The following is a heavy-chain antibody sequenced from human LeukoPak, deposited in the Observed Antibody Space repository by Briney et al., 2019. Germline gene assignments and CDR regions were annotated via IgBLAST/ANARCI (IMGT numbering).Heavy chain of an antibody. V-gene: IGHV3-30*02. Sequence: GGSLRLSCVVSGFTFSTCGMHWVRQAPGKGLEWLTHIRYDESATYYADSVKGRFTISRENSKNTLYLQMISLRAEDTAVYYCAKQMMEGHQYDKIDVWGKGTSVTVSS. D-gene: IGHD2-2*01. J-gene: IGHJ6*04. CDR1: GFTFSTCG. CDR2: IRYDESAT. CDR3: AKQMMEGHQYDKIDV.